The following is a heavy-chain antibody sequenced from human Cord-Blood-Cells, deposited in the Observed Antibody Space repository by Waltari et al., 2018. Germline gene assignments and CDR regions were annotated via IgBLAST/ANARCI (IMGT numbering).Heavy chain of an antibody. J-gene: IGHJ6*02. CDR3: ARDRGIAAAGYYYYYGMDV. CDR2: IYYSGST. V-gene: IGHV4-59*01. D-gene: IGHD6-13*01. CDR1: GGSISSYY. Sequence: QVQLQESGPGLVKPSETLSLTCTVSGGSISSYYWSWNRQPPGKGLEWIGYIYYSGSTNYNPSLKSRVTISVDTSKNQFSLKLSSVTAADTAVYYCARDRGIAAAGYYYYYGMDVWGQGTTVTVSS.